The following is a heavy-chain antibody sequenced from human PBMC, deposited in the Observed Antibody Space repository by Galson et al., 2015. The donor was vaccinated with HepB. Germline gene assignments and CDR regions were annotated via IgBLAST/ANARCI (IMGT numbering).Heavy chain of an antibody. J-gene: IGHJ3*01. CDR1: GFTISDNF. D-gene: IGHD2-21*02. V-gene: IGHV3-53*03. CDR3: TRVIRTADAAFDL. CDR2: TYTVGHT. Sequence: LRLSCAASGFTISDNFMTWVRQPPGKGLEWVSLTYTVGHTYYTDSVKGRFTISRDNSRNTLYLQMNSLRAEDTAIYYCTRVIRTADAAFDLWGQGTMVTVSS.